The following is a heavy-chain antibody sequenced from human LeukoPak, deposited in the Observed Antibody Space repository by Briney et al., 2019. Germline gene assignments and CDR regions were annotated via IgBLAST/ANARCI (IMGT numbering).Heavy chain of an antibody. CDR1: GGSISSGDYY. Sequence: SETLSLTCTVSGGSISSGDYYWSWIRQPPGKGLEWIGYIYYSGTTYYNPSLKSRLTISVDTSKNQFSLKLSSVTAADTAVYYCARAYCGGDCYRDYYYYGMDVWGQGTTVTVSS. V-gene: IGHV4-30-4*02. D-gene: IGHD2-21*02. CDR2: IYYSGTT. J-gene: IGHJ6*02. CDR3: ARAYCGGDCYRDYYYYGMDV.